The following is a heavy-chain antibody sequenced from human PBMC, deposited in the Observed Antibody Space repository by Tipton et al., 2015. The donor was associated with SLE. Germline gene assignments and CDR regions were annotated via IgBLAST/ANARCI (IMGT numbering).Heavy chain of an antibody. D-gene: IGHD6-25*01. V-gene: IGHV4-34*01. CDR1: GGSFSVHY. CDR2: IDHSRST. CDR3: ARARRSVTSRLEAD. Sequence: TLSLTCAVYGGSFSVHYWSWSWIRQPPGKGLEWIGEIDHSRSTNYNPSLKSRVTISRDTSKNHFSLNLTSVTAADTAVYYCARARRSVTSRLEADWGQGTLVTVSS. J-gene: IGHJ1*01.